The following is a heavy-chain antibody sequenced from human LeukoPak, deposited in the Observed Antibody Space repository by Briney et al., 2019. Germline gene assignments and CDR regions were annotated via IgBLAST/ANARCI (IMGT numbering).Heavy chain of an antibody. D-gene: IGHD7-27*01. CDR3: ASSLGPLTEY. Sequence: SGGSLRLSCGASGFNFASNWKHWVRQTPGKGLMWVSRINSGGSGTSYADSVEGRFTISRDNAKNTLYLQMNNLRAEDTAMYYCASSLGPLTEYWGQGTLVTVSS. J-gene: IGHJ4*01. CDR2: INSGGSGT. V-gene: IGHV3-74*01. CDR1: GFNFASNW.